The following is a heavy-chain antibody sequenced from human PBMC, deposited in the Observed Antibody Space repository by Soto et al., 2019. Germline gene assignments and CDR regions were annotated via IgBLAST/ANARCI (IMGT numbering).Heavy chain of an antibody. Sequence: XETLSLPCTVSGGSISSYYWSWIRQPPGKGLEWIGYIYYSGSTNYNPSLKSRVTISVDTSKNQFSLKLSSVTAADTAVYYCARDREPTHMTTLTNWYLDIWGRGTLVTVYS. CDR2: IYYSGST. V-gene: IGHV4-59*01. CDR3: ARDREPTHMTTLTNWYLDI. CDR1: GGSISSYY. D-gene: IGHD4-17*01. J-gene: IGHJ2*01.